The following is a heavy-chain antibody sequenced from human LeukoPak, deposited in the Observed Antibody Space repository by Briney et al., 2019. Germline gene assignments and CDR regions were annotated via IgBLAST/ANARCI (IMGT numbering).Heavy chain of an antibody. CDR3: ARDSSGSYCYDY. Sequence: ASVKVSCKASGYTFTGYYMHWVRQAPGQGLEWMGWINPNSGGTNYAQKFQGRVTMTRDTSISTAYMELSRLRSDDTAVYYCARDSSGSYCYDYWGQGTLVTVSS. CDR1: GYTFTGYY. J-gene: IGHJ4*02. D-gene: IGHD1-26*01. CDR2: INPNSGGT. V-gene: IGHV1-2*02.